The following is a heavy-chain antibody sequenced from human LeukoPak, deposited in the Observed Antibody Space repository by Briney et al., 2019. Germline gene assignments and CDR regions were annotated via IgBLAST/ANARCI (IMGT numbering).Heavy chain of an antibody. V-gene: IGHV2-5*02. CDR2: IYWDDDK. J-gene: IGHJ4*02. CDR3: SRTRRGQIGWTNDY. CDR1: GLSLTTSGVG. Sequence: SGPTLVNPTQTLTLTCTFPGLSLTTSGVGVGWIRQPPGKALEWLALIYWDDDKRYSPSLKSRVTITKDTSKNQVVLTMTNMDPVDTATYYCSRTRRGQIGWTNDYWGQGTQVTVSS. D-gene: IGHD6-19*01.